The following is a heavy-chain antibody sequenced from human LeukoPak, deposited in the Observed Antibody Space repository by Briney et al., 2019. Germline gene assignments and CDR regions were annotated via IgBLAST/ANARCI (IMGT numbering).Heavy chain of an antibody. CDR2: IIPIFGTA. Sequence: ASVKVSCKASGGTFSSYAISWVRQAPGQGLEWMGGIIPIFGTANYAQKFQGRVTITTDESTSTAYMELSSLRSEDTAVYYCARDPIWRVTTGNYYYYMDVWGKGTTVTVSS. CDR3: ARDPIWRVTTGNYYYYMDV. D-gene: IGHD4-11*01. V-gene: IGHV1-69*05. J-gene: IGHJ6*03. CDR1: GGTFSSYA.